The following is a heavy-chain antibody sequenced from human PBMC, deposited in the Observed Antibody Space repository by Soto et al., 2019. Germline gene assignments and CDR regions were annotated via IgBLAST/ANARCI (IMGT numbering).Heavy chain of an antibody. V-gene: IGHV3-23*01. D-gene: IGHD4-17*01. CDR2: ISGSGGST. CDR3: ARASRSGYSHDYGVYELFLFYHRGANFDY. Sequence: GGSLRLSCAASGFTFRTYAMSWVRQAPGKGLEWVSAISGSGGSTYYADSVKGRFTISRDNAKNSLYLQMNSLRDEDTAVYYCARASRSGYSHDYGVYELFLFYHRGANFDYWGQGSLVTVSS. J-gene: IGHJ4*02. CDR1: GFTFRTYA.